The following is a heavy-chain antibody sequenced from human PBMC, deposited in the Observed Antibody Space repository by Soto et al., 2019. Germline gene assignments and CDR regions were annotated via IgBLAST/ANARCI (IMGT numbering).Heavy chain of an antibody. CDR3: ARNNYYDILTGYYTMDV. CDR2: IIPILGIA. V-gene: IGHV1-69*02. J-gene: IGHJ6*02. CDR1: GGTFSSYT. Sequence: GASVKVSCKASGGTFSSYTISWVRQAPGQGPEWMGRIIPILGIANYAQKFQGRVTITADKSTSTAYMELSSLRSEDTAVYYCARNNYYDILTGYYTMDVWGQGTTVTVSS. D-gene: IGHD3-9*01.